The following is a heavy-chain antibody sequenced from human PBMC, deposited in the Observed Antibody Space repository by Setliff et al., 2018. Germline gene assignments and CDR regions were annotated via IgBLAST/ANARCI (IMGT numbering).Heavy chain of an antibody. D-gene: IGHD3-10*01. CDR2: IIPMFGT. Sequence: SVKVSCKASGGTFSSYVISWVREAPGQGLEWMGGIIPMFGTNYAQKFQGRVTITADESTSTAYMELSGLGSEDTAVYYCAGGQPLVRKYYYYMDVWGKGTTVTVSS. CDR1: GGTFSSYV. J-gene: IGHJ6*03. CDR3: AGGQPLVRKYYYYMDV. V-gene: IGHV1-69*13.